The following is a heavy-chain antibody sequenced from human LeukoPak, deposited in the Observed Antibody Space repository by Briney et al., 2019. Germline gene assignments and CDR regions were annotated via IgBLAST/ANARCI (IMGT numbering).Heavy chain of an antibody. CDR3: ARRTKILWFGEFGWGFDP. CDR2: INHSGST. Sequence: SETLSLTCAVYGGSFSGYYWSWIRQPPGKGLEWIGEINHSGSTNYNPSLKSRVTISVDTSKNQFSLKLSSVTAADTAVYYCARRTKILWFGEFGWGFDPWGQGTLVTVSS. D-gene: IGHD3-10*01. V-gene: IGHV4-34*01. J-gene: IGHJ5*02. CDR1: GGSFSGYY.